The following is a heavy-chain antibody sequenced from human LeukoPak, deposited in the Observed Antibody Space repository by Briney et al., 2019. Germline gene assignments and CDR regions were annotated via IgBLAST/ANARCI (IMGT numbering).Heavy chain of an antibody. CDR2: IKQDGSEK. CDR3: AKSSSSWRYFDY. J-gene: IGHJ4*01. V-gene: IGHV3-7*03. Sequence: GGSLRLSCAASGFTFSSYWMSWVRQAPGKGLEWVANIKQDGSEKYYVDAVKGRFTISRDNAKNSLYLQMNSLRAEDTAVYCCAKSSSSWRYFDYWGQGTLVTVSS. D-gene: IGHD6-13*01. CDR1: GFTFSSYW.